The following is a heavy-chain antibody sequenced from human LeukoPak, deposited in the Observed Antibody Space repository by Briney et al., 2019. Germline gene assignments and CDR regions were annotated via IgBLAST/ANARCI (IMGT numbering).Heavy chain of an antibody. J-gene: IGHJ4*02. CDR2: ISYDGSNK. Sequence: PGGSLRLSCAASGFTFSTYGMLWVRQAPGKGLEWVAVISYDGSNKYYADSVKGRFTISRDNSKNTLYLQMNSLRAEDTAVYYCAKDGKAAATHPYYFDYWGQGTLVTVSS. D-gene: IGHD6-13*01. CDR1: GFTFSTYG. V-gene: IGHV3-30*18. CDR3: AKDGKAAATHPYYFDY.